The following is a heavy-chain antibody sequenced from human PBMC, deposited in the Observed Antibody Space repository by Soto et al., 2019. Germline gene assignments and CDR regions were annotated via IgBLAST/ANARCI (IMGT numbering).Heavy chain of an antibody. CDR2: IDLSDSYT. V-gene: IGHV5-10-1*01. Sequence: PGESLKISCKGSGYSFTSYWINWVRQMPGKGLEWMGRIDLSDSYTNYSPSFQGHVTISADKSLSTAYLQWSSLKASDTAIYYCARLEEAGFYGMDVWRQGTTVTVSS. CDR1: GYSFTSYW. CDR3: ARLEEAGFYGMDV. J-gene: IGHJ6*02. D-gene: IGHD1-1*01.